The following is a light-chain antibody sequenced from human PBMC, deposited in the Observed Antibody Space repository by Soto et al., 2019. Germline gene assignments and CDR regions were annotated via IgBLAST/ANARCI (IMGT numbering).Light chain of an antibody. CDR2: EVS. CDR3: SSYTSSSTLEV. CDR1: SSDFGGYNY. V-gene: IGLV2-14*01. J-gene: IGLJ1*01. Sequence: QSALAQPASVSGSPGQSITMSCTGTSSDFGGYNYVSWYQQHPGKAPKLMIYEVSNRPSGVSNRFSGSKSGNTASLTISGLQAEDEADYYCSSYTSSSTLEVFGTGTKLTVL.